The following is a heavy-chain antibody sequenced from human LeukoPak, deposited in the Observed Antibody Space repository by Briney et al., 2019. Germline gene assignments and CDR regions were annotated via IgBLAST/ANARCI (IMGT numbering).Heavy chain of an antibody. Sequence: ASVKVSCKASGYTFTGYYMHWVRQAPGQGLEWMGWINPNSGGTNYAQKFQGRVTMTRDTSISTAYMELSRLRSDDTAVYYCARDRGNYYGLDYWGQGTLVTVSS. J-gene: IGHJ4*02. CDR1: GYTFTGYY. CDR3: ARDRGNYYGLDY. V-gene: IGHV1-2*02. CDR2: INPNSGGT. D-gene: IGHD3-10*01.